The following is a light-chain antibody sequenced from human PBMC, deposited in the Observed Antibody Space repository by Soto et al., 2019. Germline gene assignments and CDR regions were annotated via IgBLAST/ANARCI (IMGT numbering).Light chain of an antibody. CDR2: EGN. V-gene: IGLV2-23*01. CDR1: SSHIGSSNL. J-gene: IGLJ1*01. Sequence: QSVLTQPASVSGSPGQSITISCTASSSHIGSSNLVSWYQHHSGKAPKLIIYEGNKRPSGVSNRFSGSKSGKTASLTISGLQADDEGTYYCCSYAGSSPLYVFGTWTKLTVL. CDR3: CSYAGSSPLYV.